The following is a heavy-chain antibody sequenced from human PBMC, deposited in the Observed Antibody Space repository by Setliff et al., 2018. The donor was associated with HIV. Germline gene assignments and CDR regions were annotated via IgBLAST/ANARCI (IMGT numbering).Heavy chain of an antibody. D-gene: IGHD3-3*01. CDR2: ISSINGNT. Sequence: ASVKVSCKTSGYTFTAYGINWVRQAPGQGLEWMGGISSINGNTNYAQKFQGRVTMTTDTFTNTAYMELRSLRSDDTAVYYCARGKPIFGVNNWFDPWGQGTLVTVSS. CDR1: GYTFTAYG. CDR3: ARGKPIFGVNNWFDP. V-gene: IGHV1-18*01. J-gene: IGHJ5*02.